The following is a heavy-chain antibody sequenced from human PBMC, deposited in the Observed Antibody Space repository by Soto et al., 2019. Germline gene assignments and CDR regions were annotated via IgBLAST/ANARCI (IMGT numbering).Heavy chain of an antibody. J-gene: IGHJ4*02. CDR3: AREACNNTACYTNEIDS. D-gene: IGHD2-15*01. V-gene: IGHV1-69*01. Sequence: QVQLVQSGAEVKKPGSSVKVSCKASGGSLVSFAISWVRQAPGQGLEWMGGIIPFFGKTDYAERSQGRLTLTTDAPPSTTSMELSSLRSEDTALDSCAREACNNTACYTNEIDSWGQGTLVTVSS. CDR1: GGSLVSFA. CDR2: IIPFFGKT.